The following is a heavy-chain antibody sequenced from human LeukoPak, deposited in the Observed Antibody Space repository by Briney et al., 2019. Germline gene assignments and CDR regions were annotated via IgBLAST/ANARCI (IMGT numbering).Heavy chain of an antibody. V-gene: IGHV3-30*02. Sequence: PGGSLRLSCAASGFTFSSYGMHWVRQAPGKGLEWVTFIRYDGSNKDYADSVKGRFTISRDNSKNTLYLQMNSLRVEDTAVYYCAKGLRGRGSYPDSFDCWGQGTLVTVSS. CDR2: IRYDGSNK. D-gene: IGHD1-26*01. J-gene: IGHJ4*02. CDR1: GFTFSSYG. CDR3: AKGLRGRGSYPDSFDC.